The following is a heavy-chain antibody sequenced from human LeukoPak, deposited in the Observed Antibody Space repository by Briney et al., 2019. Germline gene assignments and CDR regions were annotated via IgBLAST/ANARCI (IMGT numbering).Heavy chain of an antibody. CDR3: AKGGSSSWDFFDY. V-gene: IGHV3-20*04. J-gene: IGHJ4*02. Sequence: GGSLRLSCAASGFTFDDYAMHWVRQAPGKGLEWVSGINWNGGSTGYADSVKGRFTISRDNSKNTLYLQMHSLRVEDTGVYYCAKGGSSSWDFFDYWGQGTLVTVSS. CDR2: INWNGGST. D-gene: IGHD6-13*01. CDR1: GFTFDDYA.